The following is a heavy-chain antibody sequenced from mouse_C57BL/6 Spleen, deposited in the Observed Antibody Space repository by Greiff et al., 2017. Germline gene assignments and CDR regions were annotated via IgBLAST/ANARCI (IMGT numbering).Heavy chain of an antibody. J-gene: IGHJ2*01. D-gene: IGHD2-3*01. CDR2: INPGSGGT. Sequence: QVQLKESGAELVRPGTSVKVSCKASGYAFTNYLIEWVKQRPGQGLEWIGVINPGSGGTNYNEKFKGKATLTADKSSSTAYMQLSSLTSEDSAVYFCARRDDGYSYFDYWGQGTTLTVSS. CDR1: GYAFTNYL. CDR3: ARRDDGYSYFDY. V-gene: IGHV1-54*01.